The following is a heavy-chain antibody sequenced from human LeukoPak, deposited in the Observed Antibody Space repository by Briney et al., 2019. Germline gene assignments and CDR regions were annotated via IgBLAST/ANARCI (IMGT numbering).Heavy chain of an antibody. V-gene: IGHV3-66*01. CDR2: ITPGGHT. J-gene: IGHJ4*02. CDR1: GFSVDSRF. Sequence: GGSLRLSCTASGFSVDSRFMNWARQAPGKGPEWVSFITPGGHTDYTESVKGRFTIYRDNVRNTLSLQMNSLRVEDTAVYYCARGTSGTTTFDFWGPGTLVTVSS. D-gene: IGHD1-7*01. CDR3: ARGTSGTTTFDF.